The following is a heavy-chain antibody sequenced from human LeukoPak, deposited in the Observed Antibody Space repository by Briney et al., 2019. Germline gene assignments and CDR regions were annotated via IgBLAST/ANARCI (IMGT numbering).Heavy chain of an antibody. Sequence: GGSLRLSCAASGFTFSSYGMHWVRQAPGKGLEWVSSISSSSSFIYYADSVKGRFSISRDNAENSLYLQMNSLRAEDTAVYYCARVIAAAGSYYFDYWGQGTLVTVSS. D-gene: IGHD6-13*01. CDR3: ARVIAAAGSYYFDY. J-gene: IGHJ4*02. CDR1: GFTFSSYG. CDR2: ISSSSSFI. V-gene: IGHV3-21*01.